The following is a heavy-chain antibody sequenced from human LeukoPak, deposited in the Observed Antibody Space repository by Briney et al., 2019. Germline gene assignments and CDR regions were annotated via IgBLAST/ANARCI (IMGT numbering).Heavy chain of an antibody. CDR1: GGAISSGSYY. CDR3: ARLLYYGSGSYCFDY. J-gene: IGHJ4*02. V-gene: IGHV4-61*02. D-gene: IGHD3-10*01. CDR2: IYTSGTT. Sequence: SETLSLTCTVSGGAISSGSYYWSWIRQSAGKGLEWIGRIYTSGTTNSNPSLKSRVTMSLDTSKNQFSLKLSSVTAADTAVYYCARLLYYGSGSYCFDYWGQGTLVTVSS.